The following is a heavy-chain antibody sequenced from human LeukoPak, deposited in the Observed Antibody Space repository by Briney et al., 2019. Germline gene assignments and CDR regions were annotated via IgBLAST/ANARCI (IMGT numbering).Heavy chain of an antibody. J-gene: IGHJ6*02. Sequence: GGSLRLSCAASGFTFSSYEMNWVRQAPGKGLEWVSYISSSGSTIYYADSVKGRFTISRDNAKNSLYLQMNSLRAEDTAVYYRARDPPYDSSGYNYYYGMDVWGQGTTVTVSS. CDR3: ARDPPYDSSGYNYYYGMDV. V-gene: IGHV3-48*03. D-gene: IGHD3-22*01. CDR1: GFTFSSYE. CDR2: ISSSGSTI.